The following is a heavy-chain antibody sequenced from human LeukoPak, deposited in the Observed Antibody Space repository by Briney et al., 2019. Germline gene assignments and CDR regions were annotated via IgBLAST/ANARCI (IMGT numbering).Heavy chain of an antibody. J-gene: IGHJ6*02. CDR3: ARRSLVAAAGDYYYYGMDV. CDR1: GFTFSSYG. V-gene: IGHV3-33*01. CDR2: IWYDGSNK. D-gene: IGHD6-13*01. Sequence: PGRSLRLSCAASGFTFSSYGMHWVRQAPSKGLEWVAVIWYDGSNKYYADSVKGRFTISRDNAKNSLYLQMNSLRAEDTAVYYCARRSLVAAAGDYYYYGMDVWGQGTTVTVSS.